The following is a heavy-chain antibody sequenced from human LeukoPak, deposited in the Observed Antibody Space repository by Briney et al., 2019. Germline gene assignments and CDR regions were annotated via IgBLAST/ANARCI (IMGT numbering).Heavy chain of an antibody. D-gene: IGHD3-10*01. CDR3: ARESSRNYYIPLGYMDV. V-gene: IGHV4-4*07. CDR2: IFTSGIT. J-gene: IGHJ6*03. Sequence: SETLSLTCTVSGGSISIYYWNWIRQPAGKGLERIGRIFTSGITNYDPSLKSRVTMSVDTCKNQFSLNLSSVTAADTAVYYCARESSRNYYIPLGYMDVWGKGTTVTVSS. CDR1: GGSISIYY.